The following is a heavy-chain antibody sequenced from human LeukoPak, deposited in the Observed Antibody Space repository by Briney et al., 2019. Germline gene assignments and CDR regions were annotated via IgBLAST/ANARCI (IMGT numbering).Heavy chain of an antibody. CDR1: GGSFSGYY. D-gene: IGHD6-19*01. Sequence: SETLSLTCAVYGGSFSGYYFTWIRQPPGKGLEWIGEINHSGSTNYSPSLKSRVTISVDTSKNHFSLKLRSVTAADTAVYYCATLRGSGWYFDYWGQGTLVTVSS. CDR3: ATLRGSGWYFDY. J-gene: IGHJ4*02. V-gene: IGHV4-34*01. CDR2: INHSGST.